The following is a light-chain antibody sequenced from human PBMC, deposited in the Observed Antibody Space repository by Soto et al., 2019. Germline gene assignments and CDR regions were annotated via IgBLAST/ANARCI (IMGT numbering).Light chain of an antibody. CDR1: QSVGSY. V-gene: IGKV3-11*01. CDR2: DAS. Sequence: EIVLTQSPVTQSLSPGERATLSCRASQSVGSYLVWYQQKPGQAPRLLIFDASTRATDIPDRFSGSGSGTDFTLTISSLEPEDFAIYYCQQRSSWPTFGGGTRVEIK. J-gene: IGKJ4*01. CDR3: QQRSSWPT.